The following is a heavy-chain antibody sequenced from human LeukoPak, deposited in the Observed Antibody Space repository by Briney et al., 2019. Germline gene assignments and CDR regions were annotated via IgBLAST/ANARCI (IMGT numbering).Heavy chain of an antibody. Sequence: GGSLRLSCAASGFTFSSYSMNWVRQAPGKGLEWVSSISSSSSYVYYADSVKGRFTMSRDNAKNSLYLQMNSLRAEDTAVYYCARVLPRGSYFDYWGQGTLVTVSS. J-gene: IGHJ4*02. CDR1: GFTFSSYS. V-gene: IGHV3-21*01. CDR2: ISSSSSYV. D-gene: IGHD1-26*01. CDR3: ARVLPRGSYFDY.